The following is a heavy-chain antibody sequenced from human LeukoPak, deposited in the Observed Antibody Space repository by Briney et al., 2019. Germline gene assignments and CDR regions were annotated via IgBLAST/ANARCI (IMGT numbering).Heavy chain of an antibody. Sequence: PGGSLRLSCAASGFTFSSYSMNWVRQAPGKGLEWVSYISSSSSTIYYADSVKGRFTISRDNAKNSLYLQMNSLRAEDTAVYYCAGGLQLEDAFDIWGQGTMVTVSS. V-gene: IGHV3-48*01. CDR3: AGGLQLEDAFDI. D-gene: IGHD1-1*01. CDR1: GFTFSSYS. CDR2: ISSSSSTI. J-gene: IGHJ3*02.